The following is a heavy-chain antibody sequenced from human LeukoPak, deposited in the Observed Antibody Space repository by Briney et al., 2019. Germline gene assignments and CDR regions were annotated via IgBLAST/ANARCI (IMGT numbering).Heavy chain of an antibody. CDR2: IDWDDDK. CDR1: GFSLSTSGMR. D-gene: IGHD3-10*01. V-gene: IGHV2-70*04. Sequence: SGPALVKPTQTLTLSCTFSGFSLSTSGMRVSLIRQPPGKALEWLARIDWDDDKFYSTSLKTRLTISKDTSKNQVVLTMTNMDPVDTATYYCARYGSGLYFDYWGQGTLVTVSS. CDR3: ARYGSGLYFDY. J-gene: IGHJ4*02.